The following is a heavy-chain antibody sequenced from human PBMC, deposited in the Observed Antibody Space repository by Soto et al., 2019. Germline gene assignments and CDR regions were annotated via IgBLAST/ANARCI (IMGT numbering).Heavy chain of an antibody. V-gene: IGHV1-69*13. CDR1: GGTFSSYA. Sequence: SVKVSCKASGGTFSSYAISWVRQAPGQGLEWMGGIIPIFGTANYAQKFQGRVTITADESTSTAYMELSSLRSEDTAVYYCARDPDTAMDTRAWFDPWGQGTLVTVSS. CDR3: ARDPDTAMDTRAWFDP. CDR2: IIPIFGTA. D-gene: IGHD5-18*01. J-gene: IGHJ5*02.